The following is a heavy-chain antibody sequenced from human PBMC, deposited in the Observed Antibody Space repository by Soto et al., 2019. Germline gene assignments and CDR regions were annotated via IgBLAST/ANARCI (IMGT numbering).Heavy chain of an antibody. J-gene: IGHJ6*02. CDR1: GGTFSSHS. CDR2: IIPIFGTE. CDR3: STSVYCSTTRCYYYYVLDV. V-gene: IGHV1-69*01. D-gene: IGHD2-2*01. Sequence: QVQLVQSGAEVKKPGSSVKVSCKVSGGTFSSHSINWVRQAPGQGPEWMGGIIPIFGTENYAQKFQGRVTITADVSTSTAYMELSSLTSEDTALYYCSTSVYCSTTRCYYYYVLDVWGQGTSVIVSS.